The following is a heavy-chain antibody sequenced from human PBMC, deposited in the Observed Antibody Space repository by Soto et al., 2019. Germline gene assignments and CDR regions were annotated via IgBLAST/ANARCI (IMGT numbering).Heavy chain of an antibody. D-gene: IGHD3-16*01. V-gene: IGHV3-23*01. CDR1: GFTFSSYA. CDR3: AKDQGLGYYYYGMDV. J-gene: IGHJ6*02. CDR2: ISGSGGST. Sequence: PRLSCAASGFTFSSYAMSWVRQAPGKGLEWVSAISGSGGSTYYADSVKGRFTISRDNSKNTLYLQMNSLRAEDTAVYYCAKDQGLGYYYYGMDVWGQGTTVTVSS.